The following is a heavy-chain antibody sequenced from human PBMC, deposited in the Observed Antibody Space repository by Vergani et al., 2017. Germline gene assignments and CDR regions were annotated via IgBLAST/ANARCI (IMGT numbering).Heavy chain of an antibody. CDR3: VHRLGYFDWDGAFDV. J-gene: IGHJ3*01. D-gene: IGHD3-9*01. Sequence: QITLRESGPTLVKPTQTLTLTCSFSGFSLTTGGEGVGWIRQPPGRALECLAFVYWNDDERYSPSLKSRVTITKDTSKNEVILKMATMDPVDTATYYCVHRLGYFDWDGAFDVWGRGTMVTVSS. CDR2: VYWNDDE. V-gene: IGHV2-5*01. CDR1: GFSLTTGGEG.